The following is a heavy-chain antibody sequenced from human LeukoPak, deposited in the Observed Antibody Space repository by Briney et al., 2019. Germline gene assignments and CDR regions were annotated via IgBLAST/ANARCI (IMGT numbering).Heavy chain of an antibody. CDR3: ARVPRYCSGGSCYYFDY. Sequence: ASVKVSCKASGYTFTSYDINWVRQATGQGLEWMGWMNPNSGNTGYAQKFQGRVTMTRNTSISTAYMELSSLRSEDTAVYYCARVPRYCSGGSCYYFDYWGQGTLVTVSS. CDR2: MNPNSGNT. CDR1: GYTFTSYD. D-gene: IGHD2-15*01. J-gene: IGHJ4*02. V-gene: IGHV1-8*01.